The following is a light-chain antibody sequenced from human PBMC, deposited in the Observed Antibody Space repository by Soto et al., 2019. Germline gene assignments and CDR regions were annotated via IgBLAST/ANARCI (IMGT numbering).Light chain of an antibody. V-gene: IGLV1-47*01. J-gene: IGLJ2*01. CDR1: SSNIGSNF. CDR3: VAWDDSLSGRV. Sequence: QSVLTQPPSASGTPGLMVTISCSGSSSNIGSNFVYWYQQLPGSAPKLLIYRNNQRPSGVPDRFSGSTSGTSASLAISGLRSEDEADYYCVAWDDSLSGRVFGGGTKLTVL. CDR2: RNN.